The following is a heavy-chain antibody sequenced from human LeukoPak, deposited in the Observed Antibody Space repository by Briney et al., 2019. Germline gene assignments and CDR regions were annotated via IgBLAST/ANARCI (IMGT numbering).Heavy chain of an antibody. V-gene: IGHV3-66*01. CDR2: IYSGVTT. D-gene: IGHD1-14*01. J-gene: IGHJ4*02. CDR1: GFTVSSNY. Sequence: GGSLRLSCAASGFTVSSNYMSWVRQARGKGLEWVSVIYSGVTTYYTDSVKGRFTISRDNSKNTLYLQMNSLRAEDTAVYYCARNNRSDNYFDYWGQGTLVTVSS. CDR3: ARNNRSDNYFDY.